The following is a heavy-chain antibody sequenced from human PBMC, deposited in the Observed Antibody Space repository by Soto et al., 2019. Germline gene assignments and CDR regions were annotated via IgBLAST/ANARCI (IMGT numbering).Heavy chain of an antibody. J-gene: IGHJ4*02. CDR3: AREKYYYDSTEDYFDY. D-gene: IGHD3-22*01. CDR1: GYTFTGYY. V-gene: IGHV1-2*02. Sequence: XSVKASSKASGYTFTGYYMHWGRQAPGQGLEWMGWINPNSGGTNYAQKFQGRVTMTRDTSISTAYMELSRLRSDDTAVYYCAREKYYYDSTEDYFDYWGQGTLVTVSS. CDR2: INPNSGGT.